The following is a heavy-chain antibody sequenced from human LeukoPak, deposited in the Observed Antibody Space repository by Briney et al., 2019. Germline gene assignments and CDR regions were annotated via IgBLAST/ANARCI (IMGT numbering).Heavy chain of an antibody. Sequence: GGSLRLSCAASGFTFSSYSMNWVRQAPGKGLKWVSSISSSSSYIYYADSVKGRFTISRDNAKNSLYLQMNSLRAEDTAVYYCAREKEGYCSRTSCYLDYYYYYMDVWGKGTTVTISS. D-gene: IGHD2-2*01. CDR3: AREKEGYCSRTSCYLDYYYYYMDV. CDR1: GFTFSSYS. CDR2: ISSSSSYI. V-gene: IGHV3-21*01. J-gene: IGHJ6*03.